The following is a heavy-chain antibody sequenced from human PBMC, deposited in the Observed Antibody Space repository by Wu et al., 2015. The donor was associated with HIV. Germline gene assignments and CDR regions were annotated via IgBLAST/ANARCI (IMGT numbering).Heavy chain of an antibody. CDR3: AARYFWRLVLVPIVLLIS. D-gene: IGHD3-3*01. CDR2: MNTNSGNT. J-gene: IGHJ3*01. V-gene: IGHV1-8*01. CDR1: GYTFTNYD. Sequence: QVQLVHSGAEVKKPGASVKVSCKASGYTFTNYDINWVRQATGQGLEWMGWMNTNSGNTGYAQKFQGRVTMTRNTSISTAYMELSSLRSEDTAVYYCAARYFWRLVLVPIVLLISWGQGTMSPSLQ.